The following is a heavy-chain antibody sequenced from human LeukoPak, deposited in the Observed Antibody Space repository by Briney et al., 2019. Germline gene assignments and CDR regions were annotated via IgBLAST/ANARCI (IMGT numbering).Heavy chain of an antibody. D-gene: IGHD3-22*01. Sequence: SETLSLTCTVSGYSISSGYYWGWIRQPPGKGLEWIGSIYHSGSTYYNPSLKSRVTISVDTSKNQFSLKLSSVTAADTAVYYCASLPTYDSSGYTWGQGTLVTVSS. V-gene: IGHV4-38-2*02. CDR2: IYHSGST. J-gene: IGHJ5*02. CDR1: GYSISSGYY. CDR3: ASLPTYDSSGYT.